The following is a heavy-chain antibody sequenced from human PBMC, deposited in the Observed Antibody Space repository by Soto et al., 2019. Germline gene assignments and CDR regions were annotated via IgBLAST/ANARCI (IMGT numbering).Heavy chain of an antibody. V-gene: IGHV3-23*01. CDR2: ISGGGRST. D-gene: IGHD1-1*01. J-gene: IGHJ6*03. CDR3: AKQGTGGRFDYYMDV. CDR1: GFTFTNYG. Sequence: EVQLLESGGGLVQVGGSLRLSCAASGFTFTNYGMNWVRQAPGKGLEWVSSISGGGRSTYNGDSVRGRFTISRDTSKNALLLQMNSLRADDAVVYYFAKQGTGGRFDYYMDVWGRGTTVTVSS.